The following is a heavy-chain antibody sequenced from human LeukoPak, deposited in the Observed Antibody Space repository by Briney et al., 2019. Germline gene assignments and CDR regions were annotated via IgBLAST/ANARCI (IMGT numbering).Heavy chain of an antibody. Sequence: GESLKISCKGSGYSFTSNWIGWVRQMPGKGLEWMGIIYPGDSDTRYSPSFQGQVTISADKSISTAYLQWSSLKASDTAIYYCARRLFIGGYQNYFGYWGQGTLVTVSS. D-gene: IGHD1-26*01. V-gene: IGHV5-51*01. CDR3: ARRLFIGGYQNYFGY. CDR2: IYPGDSDT. CDR1: GYSFTSNW. J-gene: IGHJ4*02.